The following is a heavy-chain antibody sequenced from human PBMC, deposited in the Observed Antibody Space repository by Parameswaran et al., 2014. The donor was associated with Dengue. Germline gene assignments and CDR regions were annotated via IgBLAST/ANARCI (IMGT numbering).Heavy chain of an antibody. V-gene: IGHV3-7*01. J-gene: IGHJ4*02. CDR1: GFTFSTYW. Sequence: LKISCVASGFTFSTYWMSWVRQAPGKGLQWVADINQDGGGKFYVDSVKGRFTISRDNAKNSLFLQMNSLRAEDTAVYYCARDYYDGTGYYYVDYWGQGTLVTVSS. CDR2: INQDGGGK. D-gene: IGHD3-22*01. CDR3: ARDYYDGTGYYYVDY.